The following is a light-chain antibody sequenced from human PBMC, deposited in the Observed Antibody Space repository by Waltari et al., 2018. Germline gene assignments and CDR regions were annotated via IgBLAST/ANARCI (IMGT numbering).Light chain of an antibody. Sequence: QSALTQPASVSGSPGQSITISCTGTIIDVGAYYYLSWYQQHPGKAPKLMIYDVTSRPSGVSDRFSGSKSGNTASLTISGLQAEDEADYYCSSYTKSSTWVFGGGTRLTVL. J-gene: IGLJ3*02. CDR1: IIDVGAYYY. CDR3: SSYTKSSTWV. V-gene: IGLV2-14*03. CDR2: DVT.